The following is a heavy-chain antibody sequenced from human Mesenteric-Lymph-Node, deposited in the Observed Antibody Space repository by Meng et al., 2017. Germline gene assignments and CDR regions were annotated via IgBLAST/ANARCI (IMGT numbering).Heavy chain of an antibody. J-gene: IGHJ6*02. CDR3: ARVRSENFDSSGYVGYYYYGMDV. CDR2: ISSSSSYI. Sequence: GESLKISCAASGFTFSSYAMSWVRQAPGKGLEWVSAISSSSSYIYYADSVKGRFTISRDNAKNSLYLQMDSLRDGDTAVYYCARVRSENFDSSGYVGYYYYGMDVWGQGTTVTVSS. CDR1: GFTFSSYA. D-gene: IGHD3-22*01. V-gene: IGHV3-21*01.